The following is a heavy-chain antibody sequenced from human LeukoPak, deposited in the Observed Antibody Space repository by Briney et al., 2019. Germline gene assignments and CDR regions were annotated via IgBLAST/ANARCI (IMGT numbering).Heavy chain of an antibody. D-gene: IGHD5-18*01. Sequence: SETLPLTCTVSGGSIGSSNYYWGWIRQSPGMGLEWIVTLLKSGTTYFNPTLQSRVTISVDTSKNQFSLKLTSVTAAGTAVYYCARLRGGVQLWADWGQGTLVTVSS. CDR3: ARLRGGVQLWAD. CDR1: GGSIGSSNYY. CDR2: LLKSGTT. J-gene: IGHJ4*02. V-gene: IGHV4-39*01.